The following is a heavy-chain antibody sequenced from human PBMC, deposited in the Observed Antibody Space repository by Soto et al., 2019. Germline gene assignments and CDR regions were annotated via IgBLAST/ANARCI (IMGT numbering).Heavy chain of an antibody. CDR1: GFTFSSTA. D-gene: IGHD2-21*02. V-gene: IGHV3-23*01. Sequence: EVQLLESGEVLVQPGGSLRHSWAASGFTFSSTAMSWFRKAPGKWLEWVSAISGSGGSTYYADPVKVRFTISRDNSKNTLYLQMNSLRAEDTAVYYCAKDWTAPYNWFDPWGQGTLVTVAS. CDR2: ISGSGGST. J-gene: IGHJ5*02. CDR3: AKDWTAPYNWFDP.